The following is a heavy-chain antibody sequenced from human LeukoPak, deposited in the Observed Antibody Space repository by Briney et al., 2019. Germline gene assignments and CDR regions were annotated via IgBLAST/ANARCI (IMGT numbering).Heavy chain of an antibody. CDR1: GGSISSGSYY. J-gene: IGHJ4*02. D-gene: IGHD2-2*01. Sequence: SETLSLTCTVSGGSISSGSYYWSWIRQPAGKGLEWIGRIYTSGSTNYNPSLKSRVTISVDTSKNQFSLKLSSVTAADTAVYYCARDKDCSSTSYYPDFFDYWGQGTLVTVSS. CDR2: IYTSGST. CDR3: ARDKDCSSTSYYPDFFDY. V-gene: IGHV4-61*02.